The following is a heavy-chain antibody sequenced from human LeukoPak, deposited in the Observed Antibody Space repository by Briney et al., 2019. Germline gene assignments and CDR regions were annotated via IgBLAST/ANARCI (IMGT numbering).Heavy chain of an antibody. V-gene: IGHV4-59*12. CDR2: IYYSGTT. CDR1: GGSISNYY. J-gene: IGHJ5*02. CDR3: ARGGGIVVVPAAKYNWFDP. D-gene: IGHD2-2*01. Sequence: PSETLSLTCTVSGGSISNYYWSWIRQPPGKGLEWIGYIYYSGTTNYNPSLKSRVTISVDTSKNQFSLKLSSVTAADTAVYYCARGGGIVVVPAAKYNWFDPWGQGTLVTVSS.